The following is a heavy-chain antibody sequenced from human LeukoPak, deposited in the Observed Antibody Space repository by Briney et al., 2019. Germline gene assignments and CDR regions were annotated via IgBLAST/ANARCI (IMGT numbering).Heavy chain of an antibody. D-gene: IGHD6-19*01. Sequence: GGSLRLSCAASGFTFSSYGMHWVRQAPGKGLEWVAFIRYDGSNKYYADSVKGRFTISRDNSKNTLYLQMNSLRAEDTAVYYCAKDRQQWLKSEYYFDYWGQGTLVTVSS. CDR3: AKDRQQWLKSEYYFDY. CDR2: IRYDGSNK. V-gene: IGHV3-30*02. J-gene: IGHJ4*02. CDR1: GFTFSSYG.